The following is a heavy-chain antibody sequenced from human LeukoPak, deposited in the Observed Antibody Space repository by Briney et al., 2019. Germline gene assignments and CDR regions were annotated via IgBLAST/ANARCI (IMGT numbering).Heavy chain of an antibody. J-gene: IGHJ4*02. V-gene: IGHV3-48*01. CDR3: ARLRYDGSGYYSISDY. Sequence: PGGSLRLSCAASGFTFSSYSMMWVRQAPGKGLEWVSYISSSSTTIHYADSVKGRFTISRDNAKNSVYLQMNSLRAEDTAVYYCARLRYDGSGYYSISDYWGQGTLVTVSS. CDR2: ISSSSTTI. CDR1: GFTFSSYS. D-gene: IGHD3-22*01.